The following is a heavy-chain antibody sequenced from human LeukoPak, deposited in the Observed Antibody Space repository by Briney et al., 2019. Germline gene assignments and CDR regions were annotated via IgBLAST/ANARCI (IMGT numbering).Heavy chain of an antibody. D-gene: IGHD2-2*01. CDR2: IDPSSTYI. V-gene: IGHV3-21*01. J-gene: IGHJ4*02. CDR3: ARAPTVLVGYCSSSSCQADY. CDR1: GFTFRSYS. Sequence: GGSLRLSCAASGFTFRSYSMNWVRQAPGKGLEWVSAIDPSSTYIYYADSVKGRFTISRDNAENSLYLQMNSLRVEDTAVYYCARAPTVLVGYCSSSSCQADYWGQGTLLTVSS.